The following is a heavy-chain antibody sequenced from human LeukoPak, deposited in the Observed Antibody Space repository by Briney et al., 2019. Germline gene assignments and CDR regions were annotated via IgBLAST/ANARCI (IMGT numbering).Heavy chain of an antibody. CDR2: IYHSGST. Sequence: SETLSLTCTVSGGSVSSYYWNWIRQPPGKGLEWIGSIYHSGSTYYNPSLKSRVTISVDTSKNQFSLKLSSVTAADTAVYYCARRGSYEPYGYWGQGTLVTVSS. CDR3: ARRGSYEPYGY. V-gene: IGHV4-59*08. J-gene: IGHJ4*02. D-gene: IGHD1-26*01. CDR1: GGSVSSYY.